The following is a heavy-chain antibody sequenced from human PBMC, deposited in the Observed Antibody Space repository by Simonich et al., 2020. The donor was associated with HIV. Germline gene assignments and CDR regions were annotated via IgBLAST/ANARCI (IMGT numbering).Heavy chain of an antibody. J-gene: IGHJ4*02. CDR1: GFTFSSYS. CDR2: ISSSSSYI. CDR3: ARDGRKGSSTSCSDY. Sequence: EVQLVESGGGLVKPGGSLRLSCAASGFTFSSYSMNWVRQAPRKVLEWFSSISSSSSYIYYADSVKGRFTISRDNAKNSLYLQMNSLRAEDTAVYYCARDGRKGSSTSCSDYWGQGTLVTVSS. V-gene: IGHV3-21*01. D-gene: IGHD2-2*01.